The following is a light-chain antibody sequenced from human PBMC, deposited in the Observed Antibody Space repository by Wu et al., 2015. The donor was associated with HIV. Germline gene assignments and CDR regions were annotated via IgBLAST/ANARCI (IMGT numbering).Light chain of an antibody. CDR1: QSVSRN. Sequence: EVVMTQSPATLSVSPGERASLSCRASQSVSRNLAWYQQRPGQAPRLLIYGASTRATSIPARFSGSGSGTEFTLTISSLQSEDFAVYYCQQYNNWPRTFGQGTKVEIK. CDR2: GAS. V-gene: IGKV3-15*01. J-gene: IGKJ1*01. CDR3: QQYNNWPRT.